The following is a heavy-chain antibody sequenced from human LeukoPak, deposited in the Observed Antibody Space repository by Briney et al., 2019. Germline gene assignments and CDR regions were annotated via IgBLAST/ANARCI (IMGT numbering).Heavy chain of an antibody. Sequence: SETLSLTCAVSGGPLSSGGYSWSWIRQPPGKGLEWIGYIYHSGSTYYNPSLKSRVTISVDRSKNQFSLKLSSVTAADTAVYYCARGGVGCSGGSCYWIDAFDIWGQGTMVTVSS. J-gene: IGHJ3*02. V-gene: IGHV4-30-2*01. CDR1: GGPLSSGGYS. CDR2: IYHSGST. CDR3: ARGGVGCSGGSCYWIDAFDI. D-gene: IGHD2-15*01.